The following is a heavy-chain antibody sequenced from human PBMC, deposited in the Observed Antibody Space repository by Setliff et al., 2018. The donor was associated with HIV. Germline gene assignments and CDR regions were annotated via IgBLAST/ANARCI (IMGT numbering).Heavy chain of an antibody. D-gene: IGHD2-21*02. Sequence: SETLSLTCTVSGGSMNNYYWTWIRQPPGKGLGWIGYIYTSGSTKYNPSLKSRVTISLDTSKNQFSLKLTSVTAADTAVYYCARHANGPYGPFGDLLYFDYWGLGTLVTVSS. CDR3: ARHANGPYGPFGDLLYFDY. CDR2: IYTSGST. CDR1: GGSMNNYY. V-gene: IGHV4-4*09. J-gene: IGHJ4*02.